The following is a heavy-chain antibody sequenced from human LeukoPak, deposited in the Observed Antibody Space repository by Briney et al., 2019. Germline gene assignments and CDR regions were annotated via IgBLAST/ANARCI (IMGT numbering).Heavy chain of an antibody. J-gene: IGHJ4*02. V-gene: IGHV4-59*08. CDR1: GGSISSYY. CDR2: IYYSGST. Sequence: SETLSLTCTVSGGSISSYYWSWIRQPPGEGLEWIGYIYYSGSTNYNPSLKSRVTISVDTCKNQFSLKLSSVTAADTAVYYCARLAYYYDSSGYYEGALFDYWGQGTLVTVSS. D-gene: IGHD3-22*01. CDR3: ARLAYYYDSSGYYEGALFDY.